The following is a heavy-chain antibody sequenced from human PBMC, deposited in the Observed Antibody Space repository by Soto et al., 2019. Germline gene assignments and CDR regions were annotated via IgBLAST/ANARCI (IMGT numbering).Heavy chain of an antibody. J-gene: IGHJ4*02. Sequence: PSETLSLTCAVYGGSFSGYYWSWIRQPPGKGLEWIGEINHSGSTNYNPSLKSRVTISVDTSKNQFSLKLSSVTAADTAVYYCARDLNSKGLDYWGQGTLVTVSS. D-gene: IGHD4-4*01. CDR2: INHSGST. CDR1: GGSFSGYY. CDR3: ARDLNSKGLDY. V-gene: IGHV4-34*01.